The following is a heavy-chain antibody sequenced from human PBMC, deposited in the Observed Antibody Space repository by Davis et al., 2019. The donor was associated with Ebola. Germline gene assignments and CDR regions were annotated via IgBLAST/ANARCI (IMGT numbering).Heavy chain of an antibody. CDR2: ISSSSGYI. CDR1: GFTFSSYW. D-gene: IGHD4-17*01. CDR3: VRGTSTVKTAKGWFDP. V-gene: IGHV3-21*01. J-gene: IGHJ5*02. Sequence: GESLKISCAASGFTFSSYWMSWVRQAPGKGLEWVSSISSSSGYIYYADSVEGRFTISRDNAKNSLYLQMNSLRDEDTAVYYCVRGTSTVKTAKGWFDPWGQGTLVTVSS.